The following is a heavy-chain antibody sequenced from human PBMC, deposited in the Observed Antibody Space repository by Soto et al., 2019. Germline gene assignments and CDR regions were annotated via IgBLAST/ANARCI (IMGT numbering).Heavy chain of an antibody. J-gene: IGHJ4*02. D-gene: IGHD6-19*01. CDR2: ISGSGGST. CDR3: AKPARGWYSESDY. Sequence: APGKGLEWVSVISGSGGSTYYADSVKGRFTISRDNSKNTLYLQMNNLRAEDTAVYYCAKPARGWYSESDYWGQGTLVTVSS. V-gene: IGHV3-23*01.